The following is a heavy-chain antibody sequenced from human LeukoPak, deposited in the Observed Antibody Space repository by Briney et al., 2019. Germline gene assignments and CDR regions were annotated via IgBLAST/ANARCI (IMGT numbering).Heavy chain of an antibody. CDR2: IYYSGST. J-gene: IGHJ5*02. D-gene: IGHD6-19*01. CDR3: AGPVAGIRT. CDR1: GGSISSYY. Sequence: SETLSLTCTVSGGSISSYYWSWIRQPPGKGLEWIGSIYYSGSTYYNPSLKSRVTISVDTSKNQFSLKLSSVTAADTAVYYCAGPVAGIRTWGQGTLVTVSS. V-gene: IGHV4-59*05.